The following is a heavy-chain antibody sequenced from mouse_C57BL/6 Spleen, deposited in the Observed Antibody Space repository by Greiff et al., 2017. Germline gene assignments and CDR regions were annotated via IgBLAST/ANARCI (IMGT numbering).Heavy chain of an antibody. V-gene: IGHV5-4*01. Sequence: EVHLVESGGGLVKPGGSLKLSCAASGFTFRSYAMSWVRQTPEKRLAWVATISDGGSYTYYPDNVKGRFTISRDNAKNNLYLQMSHLKSEDTAMYYCARVRLGAMDYWGQGTSVTVSS. J-gene: IGHJ4*01. D-gene: IGHD4-1*01. CDR1: GFTFRSYA. CDR2: ISDGGSYT. CDR3: ARVRLGAMDY.